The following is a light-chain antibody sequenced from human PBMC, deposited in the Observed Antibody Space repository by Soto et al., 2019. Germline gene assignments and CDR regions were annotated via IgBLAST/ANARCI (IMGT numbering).Light chain of an antibody. Sequence: QSALTQPASVSGSPGQSITISCTGPSSDVGGYHYVSWYQQHPGKAPKLMIYDVSNRPSGVSNRIAGSKSGNTASLTISGLQAEDEADYYCSSYTSSSTYVVLGGGTKLTVL. CDR3: SSYTSSSTYVV. CDR2: DVS. CDR1: SSDVGGYHY. J-gene: IGLJ2*01. V-gene: IGLV2-14*01.